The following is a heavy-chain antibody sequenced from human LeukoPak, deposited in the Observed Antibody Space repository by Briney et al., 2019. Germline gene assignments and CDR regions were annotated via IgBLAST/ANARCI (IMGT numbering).Heavy chain of an antibody. J-gene: IGHJ5*02. CDR3: ARDLGSYYNP. V-gene: IGHV4-34*01. CDR2: INHSGST. Sequence: PSETLSLTCAVYGGSFSGYYWSWIRQPPGKGLEWIGEINHSGSTNYNPSLKSRVTISVDTSKNQFSLKLSSVTAADTAVYYCARDLGSYYNPWGQGTLVTVSS. D-gene: IGHD3-10*01. CDR1: GGSFSGYY.